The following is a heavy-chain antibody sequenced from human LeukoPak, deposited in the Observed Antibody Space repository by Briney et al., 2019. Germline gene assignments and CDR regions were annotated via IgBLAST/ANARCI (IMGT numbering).Heavy chain of an antibody. CDR1: GFTFSSYG. D-gene: IGHD3-9*01. J-gene: IGHJ4*02. CDR2: IWYDGSNK. Sequence: GRSLRLSCAASGFTFSSYGMHGVRQAPGKGREWVAVIWYDGSNKYYADSVKGRFTISRDNSKNTLYLQMNSLRAEDTAVYYCARDPDYDILTGYSYYFDYWGQGTLVTVSS. V-gene: IGHV3-33*01. CDR3: ARDPDYDILTGYSYYFDY.